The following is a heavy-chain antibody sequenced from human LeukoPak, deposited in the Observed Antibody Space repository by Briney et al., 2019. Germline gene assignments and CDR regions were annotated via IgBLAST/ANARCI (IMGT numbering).Heavy chain of an antibody. V-gene: IGHV3-74*01. D-gene: IGHD3-3*01. J-gene: IGHJ4*02. CDR3: ARGGYYGSGRYYFDS. Sequence: GGSLRLSCAASGFTFSSYWMHWVRQAPGKGLVWVSRIKSDGSNTNYADSVKGRFTISRDNAKNTLHLQMDSLRAEDTAVYYCARGGYYGSGRYYFDSWGQGTLVTVSS. CDR1: GFTFSSYW. CDR2: IKSDGSNT.